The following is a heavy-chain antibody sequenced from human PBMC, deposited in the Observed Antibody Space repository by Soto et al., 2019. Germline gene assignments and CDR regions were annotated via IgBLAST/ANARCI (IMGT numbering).Heavy chain of an antibody. CDR3: AKEPVYSGYDWEEY. D-gene: IGHD5-12*01. Sequence: GVTLRLSCAASAFTFSSHAMSWVRQAPGKGLEWVSAISGSGGSTYYADSVKGRFTISRDNSKNTLYLQMNSLSAEDTSVYYSAKEPVYSGYDWEEYWGQGTLVTVSS. V-gene: IGHV3-23*01. CDR1: AFTFSSHA. CDR2: ISGSGGST. J-gene: IGHJ4*02.